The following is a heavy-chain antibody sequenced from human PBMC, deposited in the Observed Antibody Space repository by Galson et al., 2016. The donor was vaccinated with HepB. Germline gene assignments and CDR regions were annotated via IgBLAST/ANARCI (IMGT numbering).Heavy chain of an antibody. CDR1: GFTFSSYW. CDR2: IKEDGSEK. V-gene: IGHV3-7*01. Sequence: LRLSCAASGFTFSSYWMSWVRQAPGKGLEWVANIKEDGSEKHYVDSVKGRFTISRDNAKNSLYLQMNSLRAEDTAVYYCSRDKAVAGQFDPWGQGTLVTASS. J-gene: IGHJ5*01. CDR3: SRDKAVAGQFDP. D-gene: IGHD6-19*01.